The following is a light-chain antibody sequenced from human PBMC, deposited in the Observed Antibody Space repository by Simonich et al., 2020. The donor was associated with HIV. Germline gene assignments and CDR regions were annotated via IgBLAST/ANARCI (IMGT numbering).Light chain of an antibody. CDR2: AVS. CDR1: SSDVGGYNY. Sequence: QSALTQPASVSGSPGQSITISCTGTSSDVGGYNYVSWYQQHPGKAPKLMIYAVSNLPSGVSNRFSRYKSGNTASLTISGLQAKDEADYYCSSYTSSSTWVFGGETKLTVL. V-gene: IGLV2-14*03. CDR3: SSYTSSSTWV. J-gene: IGLJ3*02.